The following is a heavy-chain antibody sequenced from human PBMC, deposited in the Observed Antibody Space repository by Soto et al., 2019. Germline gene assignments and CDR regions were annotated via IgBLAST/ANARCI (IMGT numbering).Heavy chain of an antibody. CDR2: MNPNSGNT. D-gene: IGHD3-22*01. CDR3: ARVYYDSSRYLNWFDP. Sequence: ASVKVSCKASGYTFTSYDINWVRQATGQGLEWMGWMNPNSGNTGYAQKFQGRVTMTRNTSISTAYMELSSLRSEDTAVYYCARVYYDSSRYLNWFDPWGQGTLVTVSS. J-gene: IGHJ5*02. CDR1: GYTFTSYD. V-gene: IGHV1-8*01.